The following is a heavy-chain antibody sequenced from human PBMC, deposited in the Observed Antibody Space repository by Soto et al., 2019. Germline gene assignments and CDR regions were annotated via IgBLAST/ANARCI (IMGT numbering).Heavy chain of an antibody. CDR1: GFTFSSYA. Sequence: EVQMLESGGGLVQPGGSLRLSCAASGFTFSSYAMSWVRQAPGKGLEWVSAISGSRGSTYYADSVKGRFTISRDSSKNTLYLQMNTLRAEDTAVYYCAKGAIWNDYLDYYYGMDVWGGGTTVTVSS. CDR2: ISGSRGST. D-gene: IGHD1-1*01. CDR3: AKGAIWNDYLDYYYGMDV. J-gene: IGHJ6*04. V-gene: IGHV3-23*01.